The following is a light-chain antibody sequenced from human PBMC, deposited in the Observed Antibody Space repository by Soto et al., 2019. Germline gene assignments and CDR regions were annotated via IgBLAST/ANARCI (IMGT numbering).Light chain of an antibody. J-gene: IGKJ2*01. Sequence: EIVLTQSPGTPSLSPGERATLSCRSSQSVTSNYLAWYQHKPGQAPRLLISDASSRATGIPDRLSGSGSGTDFTLTISRLKPEDFAVYYYQQYGRSRPSVFGQGTRVEI. CDR2: DAS. CDR1: QSVTSNY. CDR3: QQYGRSRPSV. V-gene: IGKV3-20*01.